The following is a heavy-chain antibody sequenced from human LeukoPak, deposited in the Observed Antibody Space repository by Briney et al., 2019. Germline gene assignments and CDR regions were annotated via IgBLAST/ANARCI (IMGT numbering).Heavy chain of an antibody. CDR3: AKELGVAVFWYFDL. D-gene: IGHD2-15*01. V-gene: IGHV3-23*01. CDR2: ISGSGGST. J-gene: IGHJ2*01. Sequence: GGSLRLSCAASGFSLSSYWMHWVRQAPGKGLEWVSAISGSGGSTCYADSVKGRFTISRDNSKNTLYLQMNSLRAEDTAVYYCAKELGVAVFWYFDLWGRGTLVTVSS. CDR1: GFSLSSYW.